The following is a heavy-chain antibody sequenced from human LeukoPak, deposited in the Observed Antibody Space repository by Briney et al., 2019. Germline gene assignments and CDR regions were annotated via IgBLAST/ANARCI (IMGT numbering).Heavy chain of an antibody. V-gene: IGHV3-9*03. CDR2: ISWNSGSI. D-gene: IGHD2-15*01. J-gene: IGHJ4*02. CDR3: AKSSDCSGGSCTNYFDY. CDR1: GFTFDDYA. Sequence: GGSLRLSXAASGFTFDDYAMHWVRQAPGKGLEWVSGISWNSGSIGYADSVKGRFTISRDNAKNSLYLQMNSLRAEDMALYYCAKSSDCSGGSCTNYFDYWGQGTLVTVSS.